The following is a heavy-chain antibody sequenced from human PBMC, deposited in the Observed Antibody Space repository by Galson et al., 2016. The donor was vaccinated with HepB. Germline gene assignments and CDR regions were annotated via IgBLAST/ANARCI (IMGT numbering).Heavy chain of an antibody. Sequence: SLRLSCAASGFTFSDYYMSWIRQAPGKGLEWVSYISSSGTITYYADFVKGRFTISRDNAKGSQYLEMNSLRVDDTAVHFCARGARSRGGDYAAINWFDPWGQGTLVTVFS. D-gene: IGHD4-17*01. J-gene: IGHJ5*02. CDR2: ISSSGTIT. CDR1: GFTFSDYY. CDR3: ARGARSRGGDYAAINWFDP. V-gene: IGHV3-11*01.